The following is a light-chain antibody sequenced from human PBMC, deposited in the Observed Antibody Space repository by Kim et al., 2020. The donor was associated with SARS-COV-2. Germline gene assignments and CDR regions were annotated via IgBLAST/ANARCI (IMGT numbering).Light chain of an antibody. CDR1: QAISSA. CDR2: DAS. J-gene: IGKJ4*01. Sequence: AIQLTQSPSSLSASVGDRVTITCRTSQAISSALAWYQQKPGKAPELLIYDASRWKSGAPSRFSGSGSGTDFTLTISSLQPEDLATYYCQQFNTYPLTFGGGTKVEI. CDR3: QQFNTYPLT. V-gene: IGKV1-13*02.